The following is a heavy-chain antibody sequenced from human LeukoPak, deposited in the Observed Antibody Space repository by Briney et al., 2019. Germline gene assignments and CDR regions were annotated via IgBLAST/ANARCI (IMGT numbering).Heavy chain of an antibody. Sequence: GASVKVSCKASGYTFTSYDIYWVRQATGQGLEWMGWMNPNSGNTGYAQKFQGRVTITRNTSISTAYMELSSLRSEDTAVYYCASSRTNYCGGDCPYDAFDIWGQGTMVTVSS. J-gene: IGHJ3*02. CDR2: MNPNSGNT. CDR3: ASSRTNYCGGDCPYDAFDI. D-gene: IGHD2-21*01. V-gene: IGHV1-8*03. CDR1: GYTFTSYD.